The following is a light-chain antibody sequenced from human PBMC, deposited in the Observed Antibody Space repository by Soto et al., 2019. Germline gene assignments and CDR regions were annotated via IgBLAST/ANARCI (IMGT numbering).Light chain of an antibody. CDR1: QSLTSIY. CDR2: GAS. Sequence: EIVLTQSPDTLSLSPGERATLSCRASQSLTSIYLAWYQQKPGQAPRLLIYGASSRATGIPDRFSGSGSGTDFTLTISRLEPEDFAVYYCQQYDSSPPSYTFGQGTKLEIK. J-gene: IGKJ2*01. V-gene: IGKV3-20*01. CDR3: QQYDSSPPSYT.